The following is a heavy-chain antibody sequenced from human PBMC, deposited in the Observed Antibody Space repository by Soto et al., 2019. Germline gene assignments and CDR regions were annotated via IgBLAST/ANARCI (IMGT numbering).Heavy chain of an antibody. Sequence: QITLKESGPTRVKPTQTLTLTCTFSGFSLTSRPMGVGWLRQPPGKALEWLVVIYWDDDKRYSPSLKSRLTITKDTSVNQVVLTMTNMDPVDTATYYCARRLSGYNWNGGYFAYWGQGALVTVSS. CDR1: GFSLTSRPMG. D-gene: IGHD1-1*01. V-gene: IGHV2-5*02. J-gene: IGHJ4*02. CDR3: ARRLSGYNWNGGYFAY. CDR2: IYWDDDK.